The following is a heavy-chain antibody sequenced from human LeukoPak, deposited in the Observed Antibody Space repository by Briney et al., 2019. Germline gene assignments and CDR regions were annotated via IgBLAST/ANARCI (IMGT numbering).Heavy chain of an antibody. CDR3: ARQQGYCSSTSCLRRDWFDP. J-gene: IGHJ5*02. Sequence: SGTLSLTCAVSGGSISSSNWWSWVRQPPGKGLEWIGEIYHSGSTNYNPSLKSRVTISVDTSKNQFSLKLSSVTAADTAVYYCARQQGYCSSTSCLRRDWFDPWGQGTLVTVSS. D-gene: IGHD2-2*01. V-gene: IGHV4-4*02. CDR1: GGSISSSNW. CDR2: IYHSGST.